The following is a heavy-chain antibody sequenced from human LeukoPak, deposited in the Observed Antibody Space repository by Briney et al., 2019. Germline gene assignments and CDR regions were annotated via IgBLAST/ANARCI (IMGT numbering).Heavy chain of an antibody. Sequence: SETLSLTCAVYSGSFSGYYGSWICQPRGKGLEWIGEINHSGSTNYNPSLKSRVTISVDTSKNQFSLKLSSVTAADTAVYYCAGISSCYYYYYGMDVWGQGTKVTVSS. CDR2: INHSGST. CDR1: SGSFSGYY. V-gene: IGHV4-34*01. D-gene: IGHD2-2*01. CDR3: AGISSCYYYYYGMDV. J-gene: IGHJ6*02.